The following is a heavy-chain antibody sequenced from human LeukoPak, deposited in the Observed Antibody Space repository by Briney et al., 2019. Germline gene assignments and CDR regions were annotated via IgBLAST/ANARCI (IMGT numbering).Heavy chain of an antibody. CDR3: ARVSGYADYYYYYYMAV. J-gene: IGHJ6*03. D-gene: IGHD5-12*01. V-gene: IGHV3-23*01. CDR1: GFTFSSYA. Sequence: GGALRLSCAASGFTFSSYAMSWVRQAPGKGLEGVSTISGSGGSTYYADSVKGRFTISRDNSKNTLYLQMNSLRAEDTAVYYCARVSGYADYYYYYYMAVWGKGTTVTISS. CDR2: ISGSGGST.